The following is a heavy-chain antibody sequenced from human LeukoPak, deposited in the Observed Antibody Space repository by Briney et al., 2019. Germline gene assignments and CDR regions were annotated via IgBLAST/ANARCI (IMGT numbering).Heavy chain of an antibody. D-gene: IGHD2-21*01. CDR3: ARASGGNLDY. V-gene: IGHV1-69*04. CDR2: IIPILGIA. J-gene: IGHJ4*02. CDR1: GGTFSSYA. Sequence: SVKVSCKASGGTFSSYAISWVRQAPGQGLEWMGRIIPILGIANYAQKFQGRVTITADKSTGTAYMELSSLRSEDTAVYYCARASGGNLDYWGQGTLVTVSS.